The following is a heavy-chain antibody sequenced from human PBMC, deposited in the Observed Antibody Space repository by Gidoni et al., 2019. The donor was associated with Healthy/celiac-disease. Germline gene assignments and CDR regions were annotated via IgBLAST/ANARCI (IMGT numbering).Heavy chain of an antibody. V-gene: IGHV3-30-3*01. CDR3: ARGRNYDFWSGYWMDV. Sequence: QVQLVESGGGVAQPGRSLRLSCAASGFTFSSYAMHWVRQAPGKGLEWVAVISYDGSNKYYADSVKGRFTISRDNSKNTRYLQMNSLRAEDTAVYYCARGRNYDFWSGYWMDVWGKGTTVTVSS. J-gene: IGHJ6*04. CDR1: GFTFSSYA. CDR2: ISYDGSNK. D-gene: IGHD3-3*01.